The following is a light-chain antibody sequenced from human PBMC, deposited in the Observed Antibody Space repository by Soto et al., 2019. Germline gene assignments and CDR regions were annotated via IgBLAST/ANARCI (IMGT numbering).Light chain of an antibody. J-gene: IGLJ2*01. CDR1: SSDDGNYNY. CDR3: TSFSTGSSYVI. Sequence: QSVLTQPASVSGSPGQSITISCTGTSSDDGNYNYVSWYQETPGKAPRLIIYQVTNRPSGVSNRFSGSKSGNTASLTISGLQADDEADYYCTSFSTGSSYVIFGGGTKVTVL. V-gene: IGLV2-14*01. CDR2: QVT.